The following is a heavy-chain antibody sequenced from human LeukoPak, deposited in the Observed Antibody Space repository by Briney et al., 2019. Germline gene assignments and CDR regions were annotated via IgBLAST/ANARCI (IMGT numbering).Heavy chain of an antibody. CDR1: GASISSYY. Sequence: SETLSLTCTVSGASISSYYWSWIRQPDGKALEWIGRIYVTGSTTYNPSLESRVTMSLDTSKNHFSLKLRSVTAADTAVYYCARDSGTTGEVKFDPWGQGTLVTVSS. J-gene: IGHJ5*02. V-gene: IGHV4-4*07. CDR2: IYVTGST. CDR3: ARDSGTTGEVKFDP. D-gene: IGHD1-7*01.